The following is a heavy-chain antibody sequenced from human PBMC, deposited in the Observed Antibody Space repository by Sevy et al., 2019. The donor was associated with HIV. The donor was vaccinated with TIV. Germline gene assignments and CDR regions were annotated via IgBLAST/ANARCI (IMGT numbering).Heavy chain of an antibody. Sequence: GGSLRLSCAASGFTFYGYGMHWVRQAPGKGLEWVAVILYDGSNEYYAVSVKGRFTISRDNSKNTVYLQMNRLRTEDTAVYYCAKGLHYGSGSYYGGTDYWGQGTLVTVSS. V-gene: IGHV3-30*18. CDR3: AKGLHYGSGSYYGGTDY. CDR1: GFTFYGYG. J-gene: IGHJ4*02. CDR2: ILYDGSNE. D-gene: IGHD3-10*01.